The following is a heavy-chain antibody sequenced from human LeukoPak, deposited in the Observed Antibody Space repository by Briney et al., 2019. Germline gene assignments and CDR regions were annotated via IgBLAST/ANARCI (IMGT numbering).Heavy chain of an antibody. CDR3: AKTASGSGTSLYYFDY. D-gene: IGHD3-10*01. CDR1: GFTFSSYA. V-gene: IGHV3-23*01. CDR2: ISNSGGST. J-gene: IGHJ4*02. Sequence: GRSLRLSCAASGFTFSSYAMRWVRQAPGKGREWVSVISNSGGSTFYAESVKGRFTISRDNSKNTLYLQMNSLRAEDTAVYYCAKTASGSGTSLYYFDYWGQGTLVTVSS.